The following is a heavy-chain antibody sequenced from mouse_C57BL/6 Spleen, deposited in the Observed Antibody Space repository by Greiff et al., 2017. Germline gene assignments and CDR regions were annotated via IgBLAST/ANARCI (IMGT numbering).Heavy chain of an antibody. CDR3: AKRGYGGYAMDY. J-gene: IGHJ4*01. D-gene: IGHD1-1*02. CDR1: GYTFTSYW. V-gene: IGHV1-52*01. Sequence: QVQLQQPGAELVRPGSSVKLSCKASGYTFTSYWMHWVKQRPIQGLEWIGKIDPSDSTTRYNQKFKDKATLTVDKSSSTAYMQLSSLTSEDSAVYYCAKRGYGGYAMDYWGPGTSVTVSS. CDR2: IDPSDSTT.